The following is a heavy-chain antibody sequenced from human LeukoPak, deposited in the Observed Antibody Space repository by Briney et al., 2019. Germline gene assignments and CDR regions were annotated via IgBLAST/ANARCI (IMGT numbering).Heavy chain of an antibody. D-gene: IGHD6-13*01. V-gene: IGHV3-11*03. CDR3: ASLQQPYDY. J-gene: IGHJ4*02. Sequence: NPGGSLRLSCEASGFTFSDYYMSWIRQAPGKGLEWVSYISSSSSYTNYADSVKGRFTISRDNAKNSLYLQMNSLRAEDTAVYYCASLQQPYDYWGQGTLVTVSS. CDR1: GFTFSDYY. CDR2: ISSSSSYT.